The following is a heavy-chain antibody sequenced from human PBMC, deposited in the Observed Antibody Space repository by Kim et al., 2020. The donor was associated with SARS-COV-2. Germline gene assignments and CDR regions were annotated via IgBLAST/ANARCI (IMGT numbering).Heavy chain of an antibody. D-gene: IGHD3-10*01. Sequence: NYNPSLMSRVTISVDTSTNQFSLKLSSVTAADTAVYYCARGFGGAPTLDYWGQGTLVTVSS. CDR3: ARGFGGAPTLDY. J-gene: IGHJ4*02. V-gene: IGHV4-34*01.